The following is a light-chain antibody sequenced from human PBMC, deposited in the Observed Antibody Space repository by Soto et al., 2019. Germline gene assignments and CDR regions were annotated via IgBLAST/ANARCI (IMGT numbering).Light chain of an antibody. J-gene: IGKJ4*01. V-gene: IGKV1-39*01. Sequence: DVRMTQSPSSLSASVGDTITITCRASRTINTYLNWFQQKQGEPPRLLIYGASTLHDGVPSRISGSGSGADFTLTISGLQPEDFASYHCQQTYSDISFGGGTKV. CDR2: GAS. CDR3: QQTYSDIS. CDR1: RTINTY.